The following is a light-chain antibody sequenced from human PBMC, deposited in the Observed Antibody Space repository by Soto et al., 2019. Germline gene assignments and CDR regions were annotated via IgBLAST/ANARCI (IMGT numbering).Light chain of an antibody. CDR3: QQYAYSPLN. CDR2: DAS. Sequence: IVLAQAPGTLSLSPGEIATLSCRASRTVGNNYLAWYQQRPGQAPNLLIYDASNRATGIPDRFSGSGSGTDFTLTITRLEPEDSAMYYCQQYAYSPLNFGGGTKVDIK. J-gene: IGKJ4*01. V-gene: IGKV3-20*01. CDR1: RTVGNNY.